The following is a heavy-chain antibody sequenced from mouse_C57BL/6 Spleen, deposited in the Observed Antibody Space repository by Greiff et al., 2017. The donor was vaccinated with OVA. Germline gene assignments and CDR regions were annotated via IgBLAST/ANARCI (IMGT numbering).Heavy chain of an antibody. V-gene: IGHV1-82*01. J-gene: IGHJ4*01. CDR2: IYPGDGDT. CDR1: GYAFSSSW. D-gene: IGHD1-1*01. Sequence: VHLVESGPELVKPGASVKISCKASGYAFSSSWMNWVKQRPGKGLEWIGRIYPGDGDTNYNGKFKGKATLTADKSSSTAYMQLSSLTSEDSAVYFCARGGNYYGSSSVMDYWGQGTSVTVSS. CDR3: ARGGNYYGSSSVMDY.